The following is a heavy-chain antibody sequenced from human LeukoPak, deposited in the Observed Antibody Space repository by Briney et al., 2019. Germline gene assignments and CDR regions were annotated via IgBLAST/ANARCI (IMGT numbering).Heavy chain of an antibody. CDR1: GDSVSSNSAA. CDR2: TYYRSKWYN. D-gene: IGHD5-18*01. J-gene: IGHJ6*03. CDR3: ARDSSSVGYSYWGYYYMDV. V-gene: IGHV6-1*01. Sequence: PSQTLSLTCAISGDSVSSNSAAWKWIRQSPSRGLEWLGRTYYRSKWYNDYAVSVKSRITINPDTSKNQFSLQLNSVTPEDTAVYYCARDSSSVGYSYWGYYYMDVWGKGTTVTVSS.